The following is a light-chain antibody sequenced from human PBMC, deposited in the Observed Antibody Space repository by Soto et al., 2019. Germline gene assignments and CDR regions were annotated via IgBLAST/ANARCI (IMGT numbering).Light chain of an antibody. CDR3: CSYAGRSDYV. CDR1: SSDTAGYNY. J-gene: IGLJ1*01. Sequence: QSVLTQPASVSGSPGQSITISCTGTSSDTAGYNYVSWYQQHPGKAPKLMIYEVSNRPSGVSNRFSGSQSGNTASLTISGLQPADEADYYCCSYAGRSDYVFGPGTKLTVL. CDR2: EVS. V-gene: IGLV2-14*01.